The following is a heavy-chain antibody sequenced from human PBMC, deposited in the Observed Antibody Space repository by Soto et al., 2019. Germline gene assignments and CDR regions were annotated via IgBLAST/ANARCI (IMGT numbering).Heavy chain of an antibody. CDR3: AREEGISDWHAFDY. CDR1: GYTFTDYG. D-gene: IGHD6-19*01. J-gene: IGHJ4*02. Sequence: ASVKVSCKASGYTFTDYGISWVRQAPGQGLEWMGWISTYNGNTIYAQKIQGRVTMTTDTSTSTAYVELRSLRSDDTAVYYCAREEGISDWHAFDYWGQATLVNLSS. V-gene: IGHV1-18*04. CDR2: ISTYNGNT.